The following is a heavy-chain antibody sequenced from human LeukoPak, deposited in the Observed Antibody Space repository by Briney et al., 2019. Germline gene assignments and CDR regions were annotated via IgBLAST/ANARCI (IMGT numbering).Heavy chain of an antibody. CDR3: ARAEI. CDR2: ISASPFST. J-gene: IGHJ4*02. Sequence: GGSLRLSCAASGFTFSSYSMSWVRQAPGKGLEWVSSISASPFSTYYADSVKGRFTISRDNSRNTLYLQMNTLRAEDTAVYYCARAEIWGQGTLVTVSS. V-gene: IGHV3-23*01. CDR1: GFTFSSYS.